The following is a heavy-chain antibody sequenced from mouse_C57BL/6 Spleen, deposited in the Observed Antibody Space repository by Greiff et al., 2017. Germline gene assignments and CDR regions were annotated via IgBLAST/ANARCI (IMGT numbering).Heavy chain of an antibody. CDR1: GYTFTGYT. Sequence: VQLQESGAELVKPGASVKLSCKASGYTFTGYTIHWVKQRPGPGLEWIGWFYPGSGCNKYNEKFKDKATLTADKPSSTVYMELRRLTSEDSAVYYCAREETIVTKTGTYWGQGTLVTVSA. CDR3: AREETIVTKTGTY. V-gene: IGHV1-62-2*01. J-gene: IGHJ3*01. CDR2: FYPGSGCN. D-gene: IGHD2-5*01.